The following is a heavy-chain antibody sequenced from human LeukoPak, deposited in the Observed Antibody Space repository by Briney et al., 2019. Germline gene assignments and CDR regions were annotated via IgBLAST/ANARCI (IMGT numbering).Heavy chain of an antibody. CDR2: IYTSGTT. V-gene: IGHV4-61*02. CDR3: ARDKSERGGSSPGFDP. CDR1: GGSVRRGNYY. Sequence: SETLSLTCTVSGGSVRRGNYYWTWIRQPAGSGLEWIGRIYTSGTTDYNPSLRTRVTISVDASRNQFSLNLSSVTAADTAVYYCARDKSERGGSSPGFDPWGQGTLVTVSS. J-gene: IGHJ5*02. D-gene: IGHD1-26*01.